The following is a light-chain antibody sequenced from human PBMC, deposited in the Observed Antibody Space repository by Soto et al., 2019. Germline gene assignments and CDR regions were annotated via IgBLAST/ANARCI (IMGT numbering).Light chain of an antibody. V-gene: IGLV1-51*01. J-gene: IGLJ1*01. CDR3: GTWDSSLSAGRV. Sequence: QSVLTQPPSVSAAPGQKVTISCSGSSSIIGNNYVSWYQQLPGTAPKLLIYDNNKRPSGIPDRFSGSKSGTSATLGITGLQTGDEADYYCGTWDSSLSAGRVFGTGTKVTVL. CDR2: DNN. CDR1: SSIIGNNY.